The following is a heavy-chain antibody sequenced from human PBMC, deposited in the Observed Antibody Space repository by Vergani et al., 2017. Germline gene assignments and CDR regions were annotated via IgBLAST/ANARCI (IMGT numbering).Heavy chain of an antibody. CDR2: IRDKTYNYAT. Sequence: EVQLVESGGGLVQPGGSLTLSCAASGFTFSGSAMHWVRQTSGKGLEWIGRIRDKTYNYATAYAVSVKGRFIISRDNTKNSLSLQMSGLRVEDTAVYYCVRLPRGPWNFDLWCRGTLITVSS. J-gene: IGHJ2*01. V-gene: IGHV3-73*02. CDR1: GFTFSGSA. CDR3: VRLPRGPWNFDL.